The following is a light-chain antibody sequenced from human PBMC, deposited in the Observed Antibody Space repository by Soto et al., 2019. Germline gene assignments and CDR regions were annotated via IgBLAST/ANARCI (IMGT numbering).Light chain of an antibody. CDR1: SSGVENYNL. J-gene: IGLJ2*01. Sequence: QSALTQPASVSESPGQSITLSCTRTSSGVENYNLVSWYQHHPGKAPKLMIYEGSQRPSGVSDRFSGSQSGNTASLTISGLQAEDEADYYCSSYAGAVVFGGGTKLTVL. V-gene: IGLV2-23*01. CDR2: EGS. CDR3: SSYAGAVV.